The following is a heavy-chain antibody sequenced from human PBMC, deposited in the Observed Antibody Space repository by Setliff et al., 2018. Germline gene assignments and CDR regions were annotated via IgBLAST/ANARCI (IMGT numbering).Heavy chain of an antibody. V-gene: IGHV3-21*06. CDR2: ISGSGSYT. CDR3: ARDNYYDSTQDAFDI. J-gene: IGHJ3*02. D-gene: IGHD3-22*01. CDR1: GFTFRSYS. Sequence: PGGSLRLSCAASGFTFRSYSMTWVRQAPGKGLEWVSGISGSGSYTYYAASVKGRFTISRDNANNSLFLQMDTLRPEDTAVYYCARDNYYDSTQDAFDIWGQGTMVTVSS.